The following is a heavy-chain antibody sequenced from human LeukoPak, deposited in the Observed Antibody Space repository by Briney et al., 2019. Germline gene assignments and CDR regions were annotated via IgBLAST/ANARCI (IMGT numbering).Heavy chain of an antibody. Sequence: SETLSLTCAVYGGSFSGYYWSWIRQPPGKGLEWIGEINHSGSTNYNPSLKSRVTISVDTSKNQFSLKLSSVTAADMAVYYCARTPIETTVTTDAFDIWGQGTMVTVSS. D-gene: IGHD4-17*01. J-gene: IGHJ3*02. V-gene: IGHV4-34*01. CDR2: INHSGST. CDR1: GGSFSGYY. CDR3: ARTPIETTVTTDAFDI.